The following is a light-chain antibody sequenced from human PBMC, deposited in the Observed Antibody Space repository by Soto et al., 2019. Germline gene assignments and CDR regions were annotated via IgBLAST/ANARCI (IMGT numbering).Light chain of an antibody. J-gene: IGKJ1*01. CDR3: QHYNNWPRT. Sequence: EIVMTQSPATLSVSQGEGATLSCRASQGVSSTLARYQKKPGKVPRLLTYGASTRATGIPARFSGSGSGTEFTLTISSLQSEDFAVYYCQHYNNWPRTFGQGTKVEIK. CDR2: GAS. CDR1: QGVSST. V-gene: IGKV3-15*01.